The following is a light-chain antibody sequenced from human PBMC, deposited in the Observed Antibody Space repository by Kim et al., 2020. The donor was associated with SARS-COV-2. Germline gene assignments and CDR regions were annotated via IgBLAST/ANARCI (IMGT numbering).Light chain of an antibody. CDR3: LLYYSGVRV. CDR2: DRT. V-gene: IGLV7-46*01. CDR1: TGAVTSGHF. J-gene: IGLJ2*01. Sequence: PGGTVTLTCGSSTGAVTSGHFPYWFQHKPGQAPSTLIYDRTQRHSWTPARFSGSLLGDKAALTLSGAQPEDEADYCCLLYYSGVRVFGGGTQLTVL.